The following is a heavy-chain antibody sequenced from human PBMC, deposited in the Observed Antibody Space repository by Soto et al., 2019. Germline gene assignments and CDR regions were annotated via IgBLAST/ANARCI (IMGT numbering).Heavy chain of an antibody. Sequence: RGSLRLSCAASGFTFSSYAMSWVRQAPGKGLEWVSAISGSGVSTYYADSVKGRFTISRDNSKNTLYLQMNSLRAEDTAVYYCAKDRKQWPCDYWGQGTLVTVSS. V-gene: IGHV3-23*01. CDR3: AKDRKQWPCDY. D-gene: IGHD6-19*01. CDR1: GFTFSSYA. J-gene: IGHJ4*02. CDR2: ISGSGVST.